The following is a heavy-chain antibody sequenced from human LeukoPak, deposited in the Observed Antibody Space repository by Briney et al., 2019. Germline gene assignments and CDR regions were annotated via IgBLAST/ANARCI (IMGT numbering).Heavy chain of an antibody. J-gene: IGHJ4*02. Sequence: PGGSLRLSCAACGFTFISYPMSWVRQAPGKGLEWVSAISGSGGSTYYADSVKGRFTISIDNSKNTLYLQMNSLRAEDTAVYYCAKVTPADYDFWSGYLYYCDFWGQGTLVTVSS. CDR3: AKVTPADYDFWSGYLYYCDF. V-gene: IGHV3-23*01. D-gene: IGHD3-3*01. CDR2: ISGSGGST. CDR1: GFTFISYP.